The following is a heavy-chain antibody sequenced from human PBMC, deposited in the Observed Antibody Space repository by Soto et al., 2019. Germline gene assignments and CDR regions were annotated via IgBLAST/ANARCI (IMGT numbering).Heavy chain of an antibody. V-gene: IGHV4-38-2*02. CDR3: VRERGEYDSGWYIDR. CDR1: GYSISSGYY. Sequence: SETLSLTCAVSGYSISSGYYWGWIRQPPGKGLEWIGSIYHSGSTYYNPSLKSRVTISVDTSKNQFSLQMNSPRDEDTAMYYCVRERGEYDSGWYIDRWGQGTPVTVSS. D-gene: IGHD6-19*01. J-gene: IGHJ4*02. CDR2: IYHSGST.